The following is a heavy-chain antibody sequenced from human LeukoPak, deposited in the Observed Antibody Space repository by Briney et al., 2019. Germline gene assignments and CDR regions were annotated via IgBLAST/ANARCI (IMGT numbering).Heavy chain of an antibody. CDR3: ARAVYYSNYLGY. D-gene: IGHD3-10*01. V-gene: IGHV3-74*01. CDR1: GFTFGNHW. Sequence: PGGSLRLSCAASGFTFGNHWMHWVRQAPGKGLVWVSRINSDGSSTNYADSVKGRFTISRDNAKNTLYLQMNSLRAEDTAMYYCARAVYYSNYLGYWGQGTLVTVSS. CDR2: INSDGSST. J-gene: IGHJ4*01.